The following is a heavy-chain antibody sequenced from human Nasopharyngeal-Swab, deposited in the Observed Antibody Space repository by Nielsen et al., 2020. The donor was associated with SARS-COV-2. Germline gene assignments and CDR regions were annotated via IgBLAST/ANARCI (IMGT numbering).Heavy chain of an antibody. Sequence: WIRQPPGKGLGWIGYIYYSGSTYYNPSLKSRVTISVDTSKNQFSLKLSSVTAADTAVYYCARDGPRSLYDILTGYYKPYAFDIWGQGTMVTVSS. CDR3: ARDGPRSLYDILTGYYKPYAFDI. CDR2: IYYSGST. V-gene: IGHV4-30-4*01. J-gene: IGHJ3*02. D-gene: IGHD3-9*01.